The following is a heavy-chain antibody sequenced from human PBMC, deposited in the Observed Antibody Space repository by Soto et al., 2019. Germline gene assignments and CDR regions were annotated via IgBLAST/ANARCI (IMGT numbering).Heavy chain of an antibody. J-gene: IGHJ4*02. CDR3: ARAGGLGAVAVDY. CDR2: VYHSGST. Sequence: QLQLQESGSGLVKPSQTLSLTCAVSGGSISSGGYSWSWIRQPPGKGLEWIGYVYHSGSTYYNPTLKSRVTISVDRSKNQFSLKLSSVTAADTAVYYCARAGGLGAVAVDYWGQGTLVTVSS. V-gene: IGHV4-30-2*01. D-gene: IGHD6-19*01. CDR1: GGSISSGGYS.